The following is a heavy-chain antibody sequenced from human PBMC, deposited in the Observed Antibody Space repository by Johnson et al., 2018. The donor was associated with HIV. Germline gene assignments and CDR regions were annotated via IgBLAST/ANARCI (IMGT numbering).Heavy chain of an antibody. Sequence: VQLVESGGGLVQPGGSLRLSCAASGFTFSSYWMSWVRQAPGKGLEWVANIKQDGSEKYYVESVKGRFTISRDNAKNSLYLQMNSLRAEDTAVYYCARDRGIYEGAFDIWGQGTMVTVSS. CDR3: ARDRGIYEGAFDI. J-gene: IGHJ3*02. CDR2: IKQDGSEK. V-gene: IGHV3-7*01. CDR1: GFTFSSYW. D-gene: IGHD3-3*01.